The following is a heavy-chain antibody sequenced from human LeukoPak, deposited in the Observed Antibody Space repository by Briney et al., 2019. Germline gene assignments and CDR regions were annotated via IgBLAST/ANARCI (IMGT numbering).Heavy chain of an antibody. Sequence: SETLSLTCAVYGGSFSGYYWSWIRQPPGKGLEWIGEINHSGSTNYNPSLKSRVTISIDTSKKQFSLKLSSVTAADTAVYYCVRMREGYNYCGMDVWGQGTTVTVSS. D-gene: IGHD2-15*01. CDR1: GGSFSGYY. V-gene: IGHV4-34*01. CDR3: VRMREGYNYCGMDV. CDR2: INHSGST. J-gene: IGHJ6*02.